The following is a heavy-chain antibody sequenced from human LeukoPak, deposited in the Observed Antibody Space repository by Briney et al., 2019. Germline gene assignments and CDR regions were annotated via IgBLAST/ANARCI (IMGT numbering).Heavy chain of an antibody. CDR3: AIAKGRYSSSWYYFDY. CDR2: INPNRVAP. J-gene: IGHJ4*02. D-gene: IGHD6-13*01. V-gene: IGHV1-2*06. Sequence: ASVKVSCKASGYTFTCYYMHWVRQAPGQGLEWMGRINPNRVAPKHATKFQARVTMTRDPSISTAYMELSRLRSDDTAVYYCAIAKGRYSSSWYYFDYWGQGTLVTVSS. CDR1: GYTFTCYY.